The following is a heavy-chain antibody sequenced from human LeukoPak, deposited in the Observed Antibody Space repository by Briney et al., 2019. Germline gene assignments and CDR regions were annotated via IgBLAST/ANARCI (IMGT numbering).Heavy chain of an antibody. D-gene: IGHD6-13*01. CDR3: ARTIAQYTNTWHYYFLGLVV. Sequence: PGGSVRLSCTASGFSFRSFAMSGVRQPPGQGLEGVSAISGGGEENYYADSVKGRFSICRDNSEHTLYLQINRLGADDPALYYCARTIAQYTNTWHYYFLGLVVRRQGTTLSVCS. CDR1: GFSFRSFA. V-gene: IGHV3-23*01. CDR2: ISGGGEEN. J-gene: IGHJ6*01.